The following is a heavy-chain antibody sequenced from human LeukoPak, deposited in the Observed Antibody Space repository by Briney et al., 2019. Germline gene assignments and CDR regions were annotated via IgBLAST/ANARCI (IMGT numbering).Heavy chain of an antibody. D-gene: IGHD3-3*01. V-gene: IGHV5-51*03. J-gene: IGHJ5*02. CDR1: GYTFTSNW. CDR2: IYPGDSDT. Sequence: GESLKISCKASGYTFTSNWIGWVREMRGRGLEWMGIIYPGDSDTRYSPSFQGQVTISADKSISTAYLQWSSLKASDTAVYYCARLGYDFWSGYETDNWFDPWGQGTLVTVSS. CDR3: ARLGYDFWSGYETDNWFDP.